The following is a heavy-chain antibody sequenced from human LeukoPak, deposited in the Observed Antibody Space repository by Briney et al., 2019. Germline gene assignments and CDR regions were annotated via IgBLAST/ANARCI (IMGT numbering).Heavy chain of an antibody. D-gene: IGHD3-10*01. Sequence: SETLSLTCTVSGGSISGSSYYWGWIRQPPGKGLEWIGSIYYSGSTYYKPSLKSRVTMSVDTSKNQFSLKLTSVTAADTAVYYCVRDRELTYWGQGILVTVS. V-gene: IGHV4-39*07. CDR2: IYYSGST. CDR1: GGSISGSSYY. CDR3: VRDRELTY. J-gene: IGHJ4*02.